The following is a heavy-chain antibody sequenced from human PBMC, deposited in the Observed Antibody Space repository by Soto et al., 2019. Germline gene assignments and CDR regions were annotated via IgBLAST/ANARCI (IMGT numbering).Heavy chain of an antibody. CDR3: AKAGEVRPSQWVCGY. Sequence: GGSLRLSCAASGFTFSSYGMHWVRQAPGKGLEWVAVISYDGSNKYYADSVKGRFTISRDNSKNTLYLQMNSLRAEDTAVYYCAKAGEVRPSQWVCGYWGQGTLVTVSS. CDR1: GFTFSSYG. CDR2: ISYDGSNK. D-gene: IGHD6-19*01. V-gene: IGHV3-30*18. J-gene: IGHJ4*02.